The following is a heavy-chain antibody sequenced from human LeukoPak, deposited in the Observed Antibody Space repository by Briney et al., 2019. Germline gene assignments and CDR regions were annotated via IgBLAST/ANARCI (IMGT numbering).Heavy chain of an antibody. J-gene: IGHJ4*02. CDR2: INHSGST. CDR3: ARHPASSIYCSGGSCFGSYYFDY. V-gene: IGHV4-39*01. CDR1: GGSISSSSYY. Sequence: PSETLSLTCTVSGGSISSSSYYWSWIRQPPGKRLEWIGEINHSGSTNYNPSLKSRVTISVDTSKNQFSLKLSSVTAADTAVYYCARHPASSIYCSGGSCFGSYYFDYWGQGTLVTVSS. D-gene: IGHD2-15*01.